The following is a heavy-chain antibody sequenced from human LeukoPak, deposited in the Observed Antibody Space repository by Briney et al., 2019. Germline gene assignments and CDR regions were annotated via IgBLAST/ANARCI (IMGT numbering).Heavy chain of an antibody. CDR2: IHASGST. D-gene: IGHD1-1*01. Sequence: SETLSLTCTVSGGSISSYYWNWIRQPAGKGLEWIGRIHASGSTNYNPSLKSRVTMSVDTSKNQFSLKLSSVTAADTAVYYCARGNTNWEEINYWGQGTLVTVSS. CDR1: GGSISSYY. V-gene: IGHV4-4*07. J-gene: IGHJ4*02. CDR3: ARGNTNWEEINY.